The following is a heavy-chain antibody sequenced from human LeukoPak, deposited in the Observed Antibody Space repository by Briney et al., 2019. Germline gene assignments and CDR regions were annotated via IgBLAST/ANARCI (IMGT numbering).Heavy chain of an antibody. CDR3: ARGARGDS. V-gene: IGHV3-7*04. J-gene: IGHJ4*02. Sequence: PGGSLRLSCAASGFTFSTDWMSWVRQAPGKRLEWVANIKQDGSEKYYVDSVKGRFTISRDNAKKSLYLEMNSLTTEDTAVYYCARGARGDSWGQGSLVTVSS. CDR1: GFTFSTDW. CDR2: IKQDGSEK.